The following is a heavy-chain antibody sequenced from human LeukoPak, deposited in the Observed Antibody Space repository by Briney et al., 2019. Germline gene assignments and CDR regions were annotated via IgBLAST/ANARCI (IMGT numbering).Heavy chain of an antibody. CDR2: IRGSCGST. V-gene: IGHV3-23*01. J-gene: IGHJ4*02. CDR3: AKRPIFGELLYYFDY. Sequence: GGSLRLSCAASGFTFSSYAMSWVRQAPGKGLESVSTIRGSCGSTYYADSVKVRVTISRDNSKTTLYLQMNSLRAEDTAIYYCAKRPIFGELLYYFDYWGQGTLVTVSS. D-gene: IGHD3-10*01. CDR1: GFTFSSYA.